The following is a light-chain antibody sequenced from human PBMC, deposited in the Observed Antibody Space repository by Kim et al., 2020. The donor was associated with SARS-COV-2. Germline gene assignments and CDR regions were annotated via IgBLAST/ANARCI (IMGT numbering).Light chain of an antibody. CDR3: QQRNGYPPNT. Sequence: IQLTQSPSSLSASVGDRVTITCRASQGMSSYFAWYQQKPGKAPRLLIFAASTLQSGVPSRFSATGSGTDSTLTISSLQPEDFATYYCQQRNGYPPNTFGQGTKLEI. J-gene: IGKJ2*01. CDR2: AAS. CDR1: QGMSSY. V-gene: IGKV1-9*01.